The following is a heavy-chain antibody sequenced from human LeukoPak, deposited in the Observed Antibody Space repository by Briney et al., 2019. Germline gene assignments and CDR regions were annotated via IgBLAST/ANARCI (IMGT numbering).Heavy chain of an antibody. CDR1: GYTFTSYY. Sequence: ASVKVSCKASGYTFTSYYMRWVRQAPGQGLEWMGIINPSGGSTSYAQKFQGRVTMTRDTSTSTAYMELSSLRSEDTAVYYCARDIGPPYSGYDYRAYYMDVWGKGTTVTVSS. V-gene: IGHV1-46*01. D-gene: IGHD5-12*01. CDR2: INPSGGST. J-gene: IGHJ6*03. CDR3: ARDIGPPYSGYDYRAYYMDV.